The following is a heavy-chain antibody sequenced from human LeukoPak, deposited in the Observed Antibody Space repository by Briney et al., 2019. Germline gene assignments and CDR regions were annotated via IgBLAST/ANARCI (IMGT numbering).Heavy chain of an antibody. CDR3: ARHTPATEQWLLEEYYFDY. CDR2: IYHSGST. V-gene: IGHV4-59*08. CDR1: GGSISSKY. D-gene: IGHD6-19*01. Sequence: SETLSLTCTVSGGSISSKYWSWIRQPPGKRLEWIGYIYHSGSTNYNPSLKSRVTMSVDTSKKHFSLKLSSVTAADTAVYYCARHTPATEQWLLEEYYFDYWGQGTLVTVSS. J-gene: IGHJ4*02.